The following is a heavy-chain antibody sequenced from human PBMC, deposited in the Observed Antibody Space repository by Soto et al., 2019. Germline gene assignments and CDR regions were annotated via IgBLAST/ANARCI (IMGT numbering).Heavy chain of an antibody. CDR3: ARSPTYYDILTGYGTFDY. D-gene: IGHD3-9*01. CDR2: ISAYNGNT. J-gene: IGHJ4*02. V-gene: IGHV1-18*01. Sequence: ASVKVSCKASGYTFTSYGISWVRQAPGQGLEWMGWISAYNGNTNYAQKLQGRVTMTTDTSTSTAYMELRSLRSDDTAVYYCARSPTYYDILTGYGTFDYWGQGTLVTVSS. CDR1: GYTFTSYG.